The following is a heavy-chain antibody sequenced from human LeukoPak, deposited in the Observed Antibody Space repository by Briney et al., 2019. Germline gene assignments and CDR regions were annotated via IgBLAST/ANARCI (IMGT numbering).Heavy chain of an antibody. CDR3: ARHVADTLVPNSSSFTGEDNSFDP. CDR2: IHYSGST. V-gene: IGHV4-39*01. CDR1: GGSLRRSNSY. D-gene: IGHD3-22*01. Sequence: SETLSLTCTVSGGSLRRSNSYWGWVRQPPGKGLEWIGTIHYSGSTYYNPSLKSRVTISVYTYKDQFSLKLRSVTGADTAVYYCARHVADTLVPNSSSFTGEDNSFDPWGQGTLVTVSS. J-gene: IGHJ5*02.